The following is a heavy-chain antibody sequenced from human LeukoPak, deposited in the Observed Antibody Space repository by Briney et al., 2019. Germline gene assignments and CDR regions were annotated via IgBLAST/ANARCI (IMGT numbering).Heavy chain of an antibody. Sequence: PGGSLRLSCAASRFTLSNYWMHWVRQAPGKGLVWVSRINSDGISTNYAASVKGRFTISRDDAKNTLYLQMNSLRAEDTAVYFCVSAAAGTRNALDIWGQGTMVTVSS. CDR3: VSAAAGTRNALDI. D-gene: IGHD6-13*01. CDR1: RFTLSNYW. CDR2: INSDGIST. V-gene: IGHV3-74*01. J-gene: IGHJ3*02.